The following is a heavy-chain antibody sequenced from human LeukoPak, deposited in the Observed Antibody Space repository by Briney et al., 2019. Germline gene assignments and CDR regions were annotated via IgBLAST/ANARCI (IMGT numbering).Heavy chain of an antibody. Sequence: SETLSLTCTVSGGSISSSSYYWGWIRQPPGKGLEWIGSIYYSGSTYYNPSLKSRVTISVDTSKNQFSLKLSSVTAADTAVYYCAREFQSVGRKVAAAYSTFDYWGQGTLVTVSS. CDR1: GGSISSSSYY. CDR2: IYYSGST. D-gene: IGHD6-19*01. J-gene: IGHJ4*02. CDR3: AREFQSVGRKVAAAYSTFDY. V-gene: IGHV4-39*07.